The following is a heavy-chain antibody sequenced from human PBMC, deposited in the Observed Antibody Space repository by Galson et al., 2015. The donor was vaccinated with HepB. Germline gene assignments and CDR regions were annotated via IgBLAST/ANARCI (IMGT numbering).Heavy chain of an antibody. Sequence: CAISGDSVSSNSAAWNWIRQSPSRGLGWLGRTYYRSKWYNDYAVSVKSRITINPDTSKNQFSLQLNSVTPEDTAVYYCARTRTGSPTRGYYYYYGMDVWGQGTRSPSP. J-gene: IGHJ6*02. V-gene: IGHV6-1*01. D-gene: IGHD1-1*01. CDR2: TYYRSKWYN. CDR3: ARTRTGSPTRGYYYYYGMDV. CDR1: GDSVSSNSAA.